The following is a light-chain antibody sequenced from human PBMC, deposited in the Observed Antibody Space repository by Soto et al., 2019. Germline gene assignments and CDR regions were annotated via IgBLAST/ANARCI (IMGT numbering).Light chain of an antibody. Sequence: IVMTRSPRTLSLKPGEGATLSCMASQSVSRNLAWYQQKPGQAPRLLIHGASTRAVGVPARFSGSWSGTDFTLTISSLQSEDSAIYYCLQYNTYPCTFGQGTKVDNK. CDR3: LQYNTYPCT. CDR1: QSVSRN. J-gene: IGKJ1*01. CDR2: GAS. V-gene: IGKV3-15*01.